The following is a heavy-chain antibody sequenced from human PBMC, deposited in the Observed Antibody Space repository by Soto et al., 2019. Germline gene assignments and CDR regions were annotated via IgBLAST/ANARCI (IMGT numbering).Heavy chain of an antibody. CDR2: IYYSGST. V-gene: IGHV4-39*01. Sequence: SATLSLTGTVSGGSISSSSYYWGWIRQPPVKGLECIGSIYYSGSTYENPSLKSRVTISVETSKKQFSLKLSSLTAADTAVYYCASQPWSAMLRDIDXWGQGTSFTVSX. J-gene: IGHJ4*02. D-gene: IGHD3-10*01. CDR3: ASQPWSAMLRDIDX. CDR1: GGSISSSSYY.